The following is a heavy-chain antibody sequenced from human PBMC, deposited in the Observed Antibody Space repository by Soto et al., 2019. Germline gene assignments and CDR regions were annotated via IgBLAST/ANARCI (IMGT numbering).Heavy chain of an antibody. CDR1: GYTFTSYA. D-gene: IGHD2-15*01. CDR3: AIGRGGKHFDY. J-gene: IGHJ4*02. Sequence: QVQLVQSGAEVKKPGASVKVSCKASGYTFTSYAMHWVRQAPGQRLEWMGWIIPIFGTANYAQKFQGRVTITADESTSTAYMELSSLRSEDTAVYYCAIGRGGKHFDYWGQGTLVTVSS. CDR2: IIPIFGTA. V-gene: IGHV1-69*13.